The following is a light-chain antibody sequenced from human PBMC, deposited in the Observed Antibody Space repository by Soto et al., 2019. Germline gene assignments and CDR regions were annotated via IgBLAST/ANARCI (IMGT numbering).Light chain of an antibody. CDR3: QQYGSSLIT. J-gene: IGKJ5*01. Sequence: EIVFTQSPGTLSLSPGERATLSCRASQSVSSSYLAWYQQKPGQAPRLLIYGASSRATGIPDRFSGSGSGKDFTLTISRLEPEDFAVYYCQQYGSSLITFGQGTRLEIK. CDR2: GAS. V-gene: IGKV3-20*01. CDR1: QSVSSSY.